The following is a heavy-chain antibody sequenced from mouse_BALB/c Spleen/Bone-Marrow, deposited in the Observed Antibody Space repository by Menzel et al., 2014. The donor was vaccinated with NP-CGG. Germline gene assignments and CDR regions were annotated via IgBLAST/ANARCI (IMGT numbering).Heavy chain of an antibody. J-gene: IGHJ2*01. D-gene: IGHD2-14*01. V-gene: IGHV14-3*02. CDR3: ARYRLGTYFDF. Sequence: VQLQQSGAELVKPGASVKLSCTAFGLNIXDTYMHWVKQRPEQGLEWIGRIDPANGNAKYDPKFQGKATITADTSSNTAYLQLSSLTSEDTAVYYCARYRLGTYFDFWGQGTTLTVSS. CDR1: GLNIXDTY. CDR2: IDPANGNA.